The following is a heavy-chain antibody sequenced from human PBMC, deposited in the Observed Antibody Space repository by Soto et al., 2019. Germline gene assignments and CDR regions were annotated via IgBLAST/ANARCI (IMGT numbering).Heavy chain of an antibody. CDR1: GFTSSSYW. D-gene: IGHD3-22*01. CDR3: ARDWYYYHTSDHFSADAFDI. J-gene: IGHJ3*02. V-gene: IGHV3-74*01. Sequence: EVQLVESGGGLVQPGGSLRLSCAASGFTSSSYWMHWVRQAPGKGLVWVSRISNDGTSTNYADSVKGRFTISRDNAKNTVYLEMNSLRAEDTAVYYCARDWYYYHTSDHFSADAFDIWGQGTTVTVSS. CDR2: ISNDGTST.